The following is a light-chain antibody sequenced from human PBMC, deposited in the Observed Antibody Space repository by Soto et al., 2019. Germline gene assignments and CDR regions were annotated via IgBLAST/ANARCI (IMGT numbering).Light chain of an antibody. CDR3: SSYTTSLTLV. J-gene: IGLJ3*02. CDR2: GLT. CDR1: SSDIGAYNY. V-gene: IGLV2-14*01. Sequence: QSVLTQPASVSGSPGQSITISCTGTSSDIGAYNYVSWYQQHPGKAPKLLIYGLTNRPSGVSNRSSGSKSGNTASLTISGLQAEDDADYYCSSYTTSLTLVFGGGTKLTVL.